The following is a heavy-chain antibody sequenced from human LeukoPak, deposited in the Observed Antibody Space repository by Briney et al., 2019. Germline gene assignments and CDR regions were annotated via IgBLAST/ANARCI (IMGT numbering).Heavy chain of an antibody. D-gene: IGHD2-2*01. CDR2: ISYDGSNK. V-gene: IGHV3-30*18. CDR1: GFTFSSSG. J-gene: IGHJ4*02. CDR3: AKEYCSSSVCHSLDY. Sequence: GGSLRLSCAASGFTFSSSGMHWVRQAPGKGLEWVAVISYDGSNKYYADSVKGRFTFSRDNSKNTLYLQMNSLRAEDTAVYYCAKEYCSSSVCHSLDYWGQGTLVTVSS.